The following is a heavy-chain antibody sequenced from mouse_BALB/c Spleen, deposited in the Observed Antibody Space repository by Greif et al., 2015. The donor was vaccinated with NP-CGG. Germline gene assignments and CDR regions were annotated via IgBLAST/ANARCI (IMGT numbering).Heavy chain of an antibody. CDR1: GFSLTSYG. Sequence: QVQLKQSGPGLVAPSQSLSTTCTVSGFSLTSYGVHWVRQPPGKGLEWLGVIWAGGSTNYNSALMSRLSISKDNSKSQVFLKRNSLQTDDTAMYYCARVYGNYLDYWGQGTSVTVSS. D-gene: IGHD2-10*02. J-gene: IGHJ4*01. CDR3: ARVYGNYLDY. CDR2: IWAGGST. V-gene: IGHV2-9*02.